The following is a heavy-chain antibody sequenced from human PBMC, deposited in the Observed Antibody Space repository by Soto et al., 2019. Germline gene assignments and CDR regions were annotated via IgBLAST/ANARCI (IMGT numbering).Heavy chain of an antibody. D-gene: IGHD3-10*01. CDR3: AGLTRRSYYLDGCDYYWYFDL. CDR1: GGSISSGGYY. V-gene: IGHV4-31*03. CDR2: IYYSGST. Sequence: QVQLQESGPRLVKPSQTLSLTCTVSGGSISSGGYYWSWIRQHPGKGLEWIGYIYYSGSTYYNPSPYSRVSFSVHSSKNQFSRKPTSVAAADTAVYYCAGLTRRSYYLDGCDYYWYFDLWGRGSLVTVSS. J-gene: IGHJ2*01.